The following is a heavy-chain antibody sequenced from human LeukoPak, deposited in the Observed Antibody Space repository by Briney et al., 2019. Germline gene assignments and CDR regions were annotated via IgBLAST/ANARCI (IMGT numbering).Heavy chain of an antibody. D-gene: IGHD1-14*01. CDR3: ANRRNYASDY. V-gene: IGHV3-23*01. Sequence: GGSLRLSCSASGFTLSIYVMSWVRQAPGKGLEWVSTLTNSGGTTYYADSVKGRFTIYRDNSKNALYLQMNSLRDEDTAIYYCANRRNYASDYWGQGTLVTVSS. J-gene: IGHJ4*02. CDR2: LTNSGGTT. CDR1: GFTLSIYV.